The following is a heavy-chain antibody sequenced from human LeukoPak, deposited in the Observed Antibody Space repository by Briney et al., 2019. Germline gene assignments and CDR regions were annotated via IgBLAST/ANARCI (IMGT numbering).Heavy chain of an antibody. CDR3: AVCGGDCHQPYY. Sequence: GESLKISCKASGYTFTSYGISWVRQAPGQGLEWMGWISAYNGNTNYAQKLQGRVTMTTDTSTSTAYMELRSLRSDDTAVYYCAVCGGDCHQPYYWGQGTLVTVSS. D-gene: IGHD2-21*02. J-gene: IGHJ4*02. CDR2: ISAYNGNT. CDR1: GYTFTSYG. V-gene: IGHV1-18*01.